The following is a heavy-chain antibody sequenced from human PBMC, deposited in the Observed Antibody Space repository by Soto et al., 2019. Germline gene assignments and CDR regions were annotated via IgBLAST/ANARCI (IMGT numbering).Heavy chain of an antibody. J-gene: IGHJ4*02. CDR2: ISGSGDTT. CDR3: AKDPKLSVVDY. CDR1: GFTFSTYA. V-gene: IGHV3-23*01. D-gene: IGHD2-15*01. Sequence: GGSLRLSCAASGFTFSTYAMSWVRQAPGKGLEWVSSISGSGDTTYYADSVKGRFTISRDNSKNTLYLQMNSLRVKDTAVYYCAKDPKLSVVDYWGQGTLVTVSS.